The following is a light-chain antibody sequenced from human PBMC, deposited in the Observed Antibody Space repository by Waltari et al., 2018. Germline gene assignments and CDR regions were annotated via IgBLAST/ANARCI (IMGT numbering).Light chain of an antibody. Sequence: SYVLTQSPSVSVAPGETARIPCGGNNIGSKTVHWYQQKTGQAPILVMFYNNDRPSGIPERFSGSNSGSTATLTISRGEAGDEADYYCQLWDSDSDHVVFGGGTKVTVL. CDR3: QLWDSDSDHVV. V-gene: IGLV3-21*04. J-gene: IGLJ2*01. CDR1: NIGSKT. CDR2: YNN.